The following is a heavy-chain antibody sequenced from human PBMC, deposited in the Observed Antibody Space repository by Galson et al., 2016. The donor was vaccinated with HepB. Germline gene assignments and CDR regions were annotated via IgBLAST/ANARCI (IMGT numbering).Heavy chain of an antibody. J-gene: IGHJ4*02. CDR3: AKLDCGRDCPRDD. CDR1: GFTFSRYG. Sequence: SLRLSCAAPGFTFSRYGMHWVRQAPGKGLEWVAVISYDGGDKHYADSVKGRFTVTRDNSKNTLFLQMNSLRVEDTAVYYCAKLDCGRDCPRDDWGQGTQVTVS. CDR2: ISYDGGDK. V-gene: IGHV3-30*19. D-gene: IGHD2-21*02.